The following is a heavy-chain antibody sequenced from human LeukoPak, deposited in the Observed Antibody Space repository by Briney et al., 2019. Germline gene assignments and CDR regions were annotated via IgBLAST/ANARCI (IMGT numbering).Heavy chain of an antibody. J-gene: IGHJ4*01. CDR2: INPSSGDS. D-gene: IGHD4-23*01. V-gene: IGHV1-2*02. CDR3: ARDVHDYGGNSGFDY. CDR1: GYFFRDYY. Sequence: ASVKVPCKASGYFFRDYYMHWVRQAPGQGLEWTGFINPSSGDSNYAQKFQGRVTMTSDTSISAAYLELNRLRTDDTAIYFCARDVHDYGGNSGFDYCGQGSLVIVSS.